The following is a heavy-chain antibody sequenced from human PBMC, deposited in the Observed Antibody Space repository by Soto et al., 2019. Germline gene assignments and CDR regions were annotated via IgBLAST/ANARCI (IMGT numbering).Heavy chain of an antibody. CDR2: INTYNGNT. Sequence: QVQLVQSGAEVKNPGASVKVSCKASGYTFTRYGIGWARQAPGQGLEWMGWINTYNGNTNYAQNVQGRVTLTTDTSTSTAYMGQSSLTSNDTAIYYCAMVEVYVTPSPQDVWGQGTTVIVSS. J-gene: IGHJ6*02. V-gene: IGHV1-18*01. D-gene: IGHD2-15*01. CDR1: GYTFTRYG. CDR3: AMVEVYVTPSPQDV.